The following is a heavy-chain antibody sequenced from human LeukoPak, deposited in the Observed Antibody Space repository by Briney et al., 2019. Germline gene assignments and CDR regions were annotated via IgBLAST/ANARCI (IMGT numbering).Heavy chain of an antibody. V-gene: IGHV3-30*18. CDR2: ISNDGSNT. Sequence: GRSLRLSCVASGFTFRNYGMHWVRQAPGKGLEWMAVISNDGSNTYYADSVKGRFTISRDNSQNTLYLQMNSLRAEDTALYHCAKERTALRYFDWLLFWGQGTLVTVSS. CDR1: GFTFRNYG. CDR3: AKERTALRYFDWLLF. D-gene: IGHD3-9*01. J-gene: IGHJ4*02.